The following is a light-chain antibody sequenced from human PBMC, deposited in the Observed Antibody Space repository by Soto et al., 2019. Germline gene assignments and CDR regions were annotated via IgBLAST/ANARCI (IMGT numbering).Light chain of an antibody. V-gene: IGKV3-20*01. J-gene: IGKJ1*01. Sequence: EIVMTQSPDILSVSPGERATLSCRASQSVSSSFLAWYQQKPGQAPRLLISGASTRATGIPDRFSGSGSGTDFTLSISRLEPEDFAVYYCHHYGTAWTFGQGTKVDIK. CDR2: GAS. CDR1: QSVSSSF. CDR3: HHYGTAWT.